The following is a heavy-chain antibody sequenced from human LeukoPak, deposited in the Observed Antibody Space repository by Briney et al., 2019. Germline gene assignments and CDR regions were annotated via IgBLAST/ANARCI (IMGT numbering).Heavy chain of an antibody. CDR3: TRVGYIDEGIDY. V-gene: IGHV3-9*01. Sequence: GGSLRLSCAGSGFIFNNYAMHWVRQPPGKGLEWVSGISWNSGTIHYVDSVKGRFTISRDNAKNSLYLQMNSLRAEDTAIYYCTRVGYIDEGIDYWGQGTLVTVSS. J-gene: IGHJ4*02. D-gene: IGHD5-24*01. CDR1: GFIFNNYA. CDR2: ISWNSGTI.